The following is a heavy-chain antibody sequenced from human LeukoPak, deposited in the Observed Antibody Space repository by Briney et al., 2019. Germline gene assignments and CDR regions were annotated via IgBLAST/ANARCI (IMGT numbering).Heavy chain of an antibody. CDR3: AKDILPMVRGVLDY. V-gene: IGHV3-9*03. CDR2: TSWNSGSK. CDR1: GFTFDDYG. J-gene: IGHJ4*02. Sequence: GRSLRLSCAASGFTFDDYGMHWVRQAPGKGLEWVSGTSWNSGSKGYADSVKGRFTISRDNAKNSLYLQMNSLRAEDMALYYCAKDILPMVRGVLDYWGQGALVTVSS. D-gene: IGHD3-10*01.